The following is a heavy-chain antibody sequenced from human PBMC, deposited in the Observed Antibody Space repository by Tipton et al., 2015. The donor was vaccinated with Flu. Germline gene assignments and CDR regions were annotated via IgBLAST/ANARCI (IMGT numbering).Heavy chain of an antibody. CDR2: VYYSGTT. V-gene: IGHV4-59*01. J-gene: IGHJ5*02. D-gene: IGHD1-26*01. CDR3: ARGGWEPHGGWFDP. CDR1: GDSIRNDYF. Sequence: TLSLTCAVSGDSIRNDYFWGWIRQSPGKGLEWIGQVYYSGTTNYNPSLKSRVTISLDKSKNQFSLTLRSMTTADTAVFYCARGGWEPHGGWFDPWGQGILVTVSS.